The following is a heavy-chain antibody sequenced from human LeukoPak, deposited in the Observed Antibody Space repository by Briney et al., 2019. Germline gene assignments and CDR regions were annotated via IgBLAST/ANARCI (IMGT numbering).Heavy chain of an antibody. CDR1: GYTFTSYG. V-gene: IGHV1-18*01. Sequence: ASVKVSCKASGYTFTSYGISWVRQAPGQGLEWMGWISAYNGNTNYAQKLQGRVTITADKSTSTAYMELSSLRSEDTAVYYCARELSPIVGATNAFDIWGQGTMVTVSS. CDR2: ISAYNGNT. J-gene: IGHJ3*02. D-gene: IGHD1-26*01. CDR3: ARELSPIVGATNAFDI.